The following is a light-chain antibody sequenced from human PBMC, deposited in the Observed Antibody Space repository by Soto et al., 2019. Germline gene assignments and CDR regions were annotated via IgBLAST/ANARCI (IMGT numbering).Light chain of an antibody. CDR3: LQTYTTLTWT. V-gene: IGKV1-39*01. J-gene: IGKJ1*01. CDR2: AAS. Sequence: DIKMTQSPSSLSASVGDRVTISCLASQTISNYLQWYQQKSGRAPKLLVYAASILHSGVPSRFSGSGSGTDFTLTINSLQPEDFATYYCLQTYTTLTWTFGQGTKVDI. CDR1: QTISNY.